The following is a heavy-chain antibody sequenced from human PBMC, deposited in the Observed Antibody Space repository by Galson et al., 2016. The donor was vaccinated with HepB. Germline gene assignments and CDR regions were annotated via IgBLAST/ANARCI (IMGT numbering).Heavy chain of an antibody. V-gene: IGHV4-31*03. CDR1: GGSIISRGDY. Sequence: LSLTCTVSGGSIISRGDYCNWIRPSPGKGLEWLGYLSYSGNTYYNPSLESRVAISFAASESQFSLQLNSVTAADTAIYYCASDTGLGYAFDIWGQGTMVTVSS. CDR2: LSYSGNT. CDR3: ASDTGLGYAFDI. J-gene: IGHJ3*02. D-gene: IGHD3/OR15-3a*01.